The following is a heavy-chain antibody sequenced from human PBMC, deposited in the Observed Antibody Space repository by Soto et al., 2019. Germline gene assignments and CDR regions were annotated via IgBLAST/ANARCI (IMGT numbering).Heavy chain of an antibody. CDR3: ARSGIVGATTIDY. D-gene: IGHD1-26*01. CDR1: GGTFSSYA. CDR2: ISAYNGNT. J-gene: IGHJ4*02. V-gene: IGHV1-18*01. Sequence: ASVKVSCKASGGTFSSYAISWVRQAPGQGLEWMGGISAYNGNTNYAQMLQGRVTMTTDTSTSTAYMELRSLRSDDTAVYYCARSGIVGATTIDYWGQGTLVTVSS.